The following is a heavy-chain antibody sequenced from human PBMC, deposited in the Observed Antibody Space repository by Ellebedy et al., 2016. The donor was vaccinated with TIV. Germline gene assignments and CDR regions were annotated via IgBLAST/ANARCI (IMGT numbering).Heavy chain of an antibody. CDR1: GFTFSNYW. CDR2: IKQDGSEQ. V-gene: IGHV3-7*03. Sequence: GGSLRLSXAASGFTFSNYWMNWVRQAPGKGLEWVANIKQDGSEQHYVDSVKGRFTISRDNAQNSIYLHMDSLRAEDTAVYFCAKQRRDCSGGGCYSAGFDYWGRGILVTVSS. J-gene: IGHJ4*02. D-gene: IGHD2-8*02. CDR3: AKQRRDCSGGGCYSAGFDY.